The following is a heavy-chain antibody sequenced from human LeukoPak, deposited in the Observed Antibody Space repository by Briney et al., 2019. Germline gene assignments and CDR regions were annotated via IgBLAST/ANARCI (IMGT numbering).Heavy chain of an antibody. J-gene: IGHJ3*02. Sequence: SQTLSLTCTVSGGSISSYYWSWIRQPPGKGLEWIGYIYYSGSTNYNPSLKSRVTISVDTSKNQFSLKLSSVTAADTAVYYCARKGSGYEDAFDIWGQGTMVTVSS. V-gene: IGHV4-59*01. D-gene: IGHD5-12*01. CDR2: IYYSGST. CDR1: GGSISSYY. CDR3: ARKGSGYEDAFDI.